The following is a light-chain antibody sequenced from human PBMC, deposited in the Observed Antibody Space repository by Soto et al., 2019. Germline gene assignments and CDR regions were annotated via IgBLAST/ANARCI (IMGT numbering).Light chain of an antibody. V-gene: IGKV3-20*01. J-gene: IGKJ4*01. CDR3: QQYGISPLALT. CDR2: GAS. CDR1: QSVSSSY. Sequence: EIVLTQSPGTLSLSPGERATLSCRASQSVSSSYLAWYQQKPGQAPRLLIYGASSRATGIPDRFSGSGSGTDFTLTISRLEPEDFAVYYCQQYGISPLALTFGGGTKVEV.